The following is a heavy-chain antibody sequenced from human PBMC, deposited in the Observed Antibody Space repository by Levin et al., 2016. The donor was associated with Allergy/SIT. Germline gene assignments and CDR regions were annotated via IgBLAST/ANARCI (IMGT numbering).Heavy chain of an antibody. D-gene: IGHD4-23*01. V-gene: IGHV1-18*01. J-gene: IGHJ4*02. Sequence: ASVKVSCKTSGYTFANYGIGWVRQTPGQGLEWMGWISAYNGNINYGQNLQGRVTMTTDTSANTAYMELRSLRSDDTAVYYCARVGPSTTEVRWYPGLGYFDYWGQGTLVTVSS. CDR3: ARVGPSTTEVRWYPGLGYFDY. CDR2: ISAYNGNI. CDR1: GYTFANYG.